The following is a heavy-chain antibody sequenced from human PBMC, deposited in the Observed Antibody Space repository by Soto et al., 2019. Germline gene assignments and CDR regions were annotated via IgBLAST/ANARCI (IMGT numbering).Heavy chain of an antibody. V-gene: IGHV1-3*01. CDR3: ARVGVAAAGRQKPPFGY. D-gene: IGHD6-13*01. Sequence: GASVKVSCKASGYTFTSYAMHWVRQAPGQRLEWMGWINAGNGNTKYSQKFQGRVTITRDTSASTAYMELSSLRSEDTAVYYCARVGVAAAGRQKPPFGYWGQGTLVTVSS. J-gene: IGHJ4*02. CDR2: INAGNGNT. CDR1: GYTFTSYA.